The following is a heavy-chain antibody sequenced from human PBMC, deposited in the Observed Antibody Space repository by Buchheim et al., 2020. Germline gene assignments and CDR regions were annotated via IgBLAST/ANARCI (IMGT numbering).Heavy chain of an antibody. CDR2: ISYDGSNK. CDR3: ARDRSWPAGHFDL. D-gene: IGHD1-14*01. V-gene: IGHV3-30-3*01. Sequence: QVQLVESGGGVVQPGRSLRLSCAASGFTFSSYAMHWVRQAPGKGLEWVAVISYDGSNKYYADSVKGRVTISRDNSKNMLYLQMSSLRAEDTAVYYCARDRSWPAGHFDLWGQGAL. J-gene: IGHJ4*02. CDR1: GFTFSSYA.